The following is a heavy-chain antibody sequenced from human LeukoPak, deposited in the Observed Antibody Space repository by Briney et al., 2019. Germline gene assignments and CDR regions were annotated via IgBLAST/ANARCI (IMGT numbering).Heavy chain of an antibody. V-gene: IGHV3-23*01. CDR3: AKDRVVVVPAAMLS. CDR1: GFTFSSYA. CDR2: ISGGGGST. D-gene: IGHD2-2*01. J-gene: IGHJ4*02. Sequence: GGSRRLSCAASGFTFSSYAMSWVRQAPGKGLEWVSAISGGGGSTYYADSVKGRFTISRDNSKNTLYLQMDSLRAEDTAIYYCAKDRVVVVPAAMLSWGQGTLVTVSS.